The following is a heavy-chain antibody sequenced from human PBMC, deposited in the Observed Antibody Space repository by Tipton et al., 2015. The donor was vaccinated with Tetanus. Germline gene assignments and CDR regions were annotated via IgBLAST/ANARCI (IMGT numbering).Heavy chain of an antibody. CDR3: ATLTTVVTPRWYFDL. Sequence: GLVKPSETLSLTCAVYGGSFSGYYWSWIRQPPGKGLEWIGYIYYSGSTNYNPSLKSRVTISVDTSKNQFSLKLTSVTAADTAVYYCATLTTVVTPRWYFDLWGRGTQVTVSS. V-gene: IGHV4-59*08. J-gene: IGHJ2*01. D-gene: IGHD4-23*01. CDR1: GGSFSGYY. CDR2: IYYSGST.